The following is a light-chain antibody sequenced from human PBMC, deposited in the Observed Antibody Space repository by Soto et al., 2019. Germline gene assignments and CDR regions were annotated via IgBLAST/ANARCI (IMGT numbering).Light chain of an antibody. Sequence: EIVVTQSPAPLSLSPGERATLSCTASQSVSSYLAWYQQKPGQAPRLLIYDASNRATGIPARFSGSGSGTDFTLTISSLEPEDFAVYYCQQRSNWPRTFGQGTKVDI. CDR1: QSVSSY. CDR2: DAS. CDR3: QQRSNWPRT. J-gene: IGKJ1*01. V-gene: IGKV3-11*01.